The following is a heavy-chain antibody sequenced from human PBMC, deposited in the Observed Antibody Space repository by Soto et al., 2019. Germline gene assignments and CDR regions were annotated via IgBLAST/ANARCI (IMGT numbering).Heavy chain of an antibody. D-gene: IGHD5-12*01. Sequence: GGSLRLSCAASGFTFSAYWMSWVRQAPGKGLEWVANIKEDGSERYYVDSVKGRFTISRDNAKKSLELQMDSLRAEDTAVYYCARYRLKYKGYDGYDWPLEDWGQGTLVTVSS. J-gene: IGHJ4*02. V-gene: IGHV3-7*03. CDR3: ARYRLKYKGYDGYDWPLED. CDR1: GFTFSAYW. CDR2: IKEDGSER.